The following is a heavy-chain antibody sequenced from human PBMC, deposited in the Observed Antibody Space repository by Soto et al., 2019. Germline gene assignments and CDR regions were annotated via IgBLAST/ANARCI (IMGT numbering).Heavy chain of an antibody. V-gene: IGHV1-18*01. Sequence: ASVKVSCKASGYTFTSHSISWVRRAPGEGLEWVGWISGYNGYTNYAQNFKGRVTMTTDASTSTAYMELRSLRPDDTAVYYCARVGYYYGSGSYLFDPWGQGTLVTVSS. CDR1: GYTFTSHS. D-gene: IGHD3-10*01. J-gene: IGHJ5*02. CDR2: ISGYNGYT. CDR3: ARVGYYYGSGSYLFDP.